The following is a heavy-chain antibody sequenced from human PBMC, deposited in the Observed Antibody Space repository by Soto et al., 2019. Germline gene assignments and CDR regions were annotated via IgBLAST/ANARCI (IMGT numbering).Heavy chain of an antibody. Sequence: SETLSLTCAVYGGSFSGYYWSWIRQPPGKGLEWIGEINHSGSTNYNPSLKSRVTISVDTSKNQFSPKLSSVTAADTAVYYCARVLYAYYYYYYMDVWGKGTTVTVSS. V-gene: IGHV4-34*01. CDR2: INHSGST. J-gene: IGHJ6*03. CDR3: ARVLYAYYYYYYMDV. CDR1: GGSFSGYY. D-gene: IGHD2-2*02.